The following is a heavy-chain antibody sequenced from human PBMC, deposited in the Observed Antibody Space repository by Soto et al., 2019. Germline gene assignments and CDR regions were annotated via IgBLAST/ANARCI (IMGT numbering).Heavy chain of an antibody. Sequence: PSETLSLTCTVSGGSISSYYWSWIRQPPGKGLEWIGYIYYSGSTNYNPSLKSRVTISVDTSKNQFSLKLSSVTAADTAVYYCARSPMIVATIRYFDYWGQGTLVTVSS. CDR1: GGSISSYY. V-gene: IGHV4-59*12. CDR3: ARSPMIVATIRYFDY. CDR2: IYYSGST. J-gene: IGHJ4*02. D-gene: IGHD5-12*01.